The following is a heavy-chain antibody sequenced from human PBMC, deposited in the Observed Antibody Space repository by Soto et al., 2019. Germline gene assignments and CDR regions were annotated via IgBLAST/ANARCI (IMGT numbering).Heavy chain of an antibody. V-gene: IGHV1-18*01. CDR3: ARARCSGGSCYSDY. D-gene: IGHD2-15*01. J-gene: IGHJ4*02. CDR1: SYTFTSYG. CDR2: ISAYNGNT. Sequence: QVQLVQSGAEVKKPGASVKVFCKASSYTFTSYGISWVRQAPGQGLEWMGWISAYNGNTNYAQKLQGGVIMTTDTSTSTAYMELRSLRSDDTAVYYCARARCSGGSCYSDYWGQGTLVTVTS.